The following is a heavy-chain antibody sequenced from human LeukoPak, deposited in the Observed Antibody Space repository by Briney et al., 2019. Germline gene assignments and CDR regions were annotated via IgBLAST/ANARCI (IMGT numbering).Heavy chain of an antibody. CDR2: IYYSGIT. Sequence: PSETLSLTCTLWVGSIKLYYCSWLRQPPEKGLECLGCIYYSGITNYNPSLKSRVTISVDTSKSQFSLRLSSVTAADTAVSYCARGAPGGNDYGDYWGQGTLVTVSS. V-gene: IGHV4-59*01. J-gene: IGHJ4*02. CDR3: ARGAPGGNDYGDY. CDR1: VGSIKLYY.